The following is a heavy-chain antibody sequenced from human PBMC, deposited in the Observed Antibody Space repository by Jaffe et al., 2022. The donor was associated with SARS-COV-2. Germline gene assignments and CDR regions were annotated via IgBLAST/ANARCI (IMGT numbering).Heavy chain of an antibody. CDR1: GYTFTSYD. V-gene: IGHV1-8*01. CDR2: MNPNSGNT. CDR3: ARGSTAVYSSSWQDAFDI. D-gene: IGHD6-13*01. Sequence: QVQLVQSGAEVKKPGASVKVSCKASGYTFTSYDINWVRQATGQGLEWMGWMNPNSGNTGYAQKFQGRVTMTRNTSISTAYMELSSLRSEDTAVYYCARGSTAVYSSSWQDAFDIWGQGTMVTVSS. J-gene: IGHJ3*02.